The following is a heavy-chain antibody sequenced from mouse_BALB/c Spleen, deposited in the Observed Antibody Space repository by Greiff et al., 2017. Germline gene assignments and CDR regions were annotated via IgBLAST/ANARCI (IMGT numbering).Heavy chain of an antibody. CDR3: AISYDYDEGDY. CDR2: IYPGNVNT. Sequence: QVQLKESGPELVKPGASVRISCKASGYTFTSYYIHWVKQRPGQGLEWIGWIYPGNVNTKYNEKFKGKATLTADKSSSTAYMQLSSLTSEDSAVYFCAISYDYDEGDYWGQGTTLTVSS. J-gene: IGHJ2*01. CDR1: GYTFTSYY. D-gene: IGHD2-4*01. V-gene: IGHV1S56*01.